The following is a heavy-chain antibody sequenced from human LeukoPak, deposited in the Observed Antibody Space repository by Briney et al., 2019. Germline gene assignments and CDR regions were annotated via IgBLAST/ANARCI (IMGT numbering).Heavy chain of an antibody. CDR3: ATRVGYSYGYYSDY. Sequence: GGSLRLSCAASGFPFSDYYMSWIRQAPGKGLEGVSYINSSGSTIYYADSVKGRFTISRDNAKNSLYLQMNRLRAEDTAVYYCATRVGYSYGYYSDYWGQGTLVTVSS. J-gene: IGHJ4*02. D-gene: IGHD5-18*01. CDR1: GFPFSDYY. V-gene: IGHV3-11*01. CDR2: INSSGSTI.